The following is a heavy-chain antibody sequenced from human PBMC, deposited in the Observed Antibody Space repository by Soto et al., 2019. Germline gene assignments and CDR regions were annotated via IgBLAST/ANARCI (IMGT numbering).Heavy chain of an antibody. J-gene: IGHJ4*02. CDR1: GGSISSTNW. CDR3: ARESCYGSGRDSGGARGFPLDY. Sequence: QVQLQESGPGLVKPSGTLSLTCAVSGGSISSTNWWSWVRQPPGKGLEWIGEIYHSGNTNYNPSPKSTVTVSVANSRCQSCLKLSSVTAADSAVYYCARESCYGSGRDSGGARGFPLDYWGQGILVTVSS. V-gene: IGHV4-4*02. D-gene: IGHD3-10*01. CDR2: IYHSGNT.